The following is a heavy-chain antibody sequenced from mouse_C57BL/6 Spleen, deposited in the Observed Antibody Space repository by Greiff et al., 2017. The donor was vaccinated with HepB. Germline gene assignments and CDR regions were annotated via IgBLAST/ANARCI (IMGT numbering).Heavy chain of an antibody. V-gene: IGHV1-26*01. Sequence: VQLQQSGPELVKPGASVKISCKASGYTFTDYYMNWVKQSHGKSLEWIGDINPNNGGTSYNQKFKGKATLTVDKSSSTAYMELRSLTSEDSAVYYCARWDTTFDYWGQGTTLTVSS. D-gene: IGHD1-1*01. CDR3: ARWDTTFDY. CDR2: INPNNGGT. CDR1: GYTFTDYY. J-gene: IGHJ2*01.